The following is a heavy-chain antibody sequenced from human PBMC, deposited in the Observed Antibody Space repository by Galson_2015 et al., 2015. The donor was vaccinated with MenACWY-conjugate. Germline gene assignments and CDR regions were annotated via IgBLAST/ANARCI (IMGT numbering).Heavy chain of an antibody. V-gene: IGHV3-13*01. CDR1: GFTFSRYD. CDR2: IGLADDT. Sequence: SLRLSCAASGFTFSRYDMHWVRQAPGRALEWVSAIGLADDTYYPVSVKGRFTISRENTRNSLYLQMNGLGADDTAVYYCVREEWVSGATNSYNWGSFVYWGQGTLVTVSS. J-gene: IGHJ4*02. D-gene: IGHD3-16*01. CDR3: VREEWVSGATNSYNWGSFVY.